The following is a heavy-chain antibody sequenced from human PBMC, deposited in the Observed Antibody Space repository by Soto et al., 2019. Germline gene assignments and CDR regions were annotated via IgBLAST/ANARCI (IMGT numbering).Heavy chain of an antibody. D-gene: IGHD6-19*01. Sequence: QLQLQESGPGLVKPWETLSLTCTVSGDSISSSNYFWGWIRQPPGKGLEWIVTIFYIGSTSYNPSLRSRVTISVDTSNNRCPLRLISVTAADTALYYGASGYGWLYFASWGQGSLVTVSS. V-gene: IGHV4-39*01. J-gene: IGHJ4*02. CDR3: ASGYGWLYFAS. CDR1: GDSISSSNYF. CDR2: IFYIGST.